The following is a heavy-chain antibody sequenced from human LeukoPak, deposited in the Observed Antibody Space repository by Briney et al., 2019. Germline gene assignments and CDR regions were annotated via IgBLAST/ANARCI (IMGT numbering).Heavy chain of an antibody. CDR2: FDPNSGGT. CDR1: GYTFTANH. D-gene: IGHD7-27*01. Sequence: ASVKDSSKASGYTFTANHLYWVRQAPGQGLEFMGWFDPNSGGTNYAQRLQDRVTMTRDTSISTAYMELGRLTSDDTAIYYCARELGLNAFDIWGQGTVVTVSS. CDR3: ARELGLNAFDI. J-gene: IGHJ3*02. V-gene: IGHV1-2*02.